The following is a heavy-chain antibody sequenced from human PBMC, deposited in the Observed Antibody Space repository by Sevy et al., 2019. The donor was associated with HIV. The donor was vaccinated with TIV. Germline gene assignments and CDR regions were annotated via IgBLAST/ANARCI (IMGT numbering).Heavy chain of an antibody. CDR1: GFTFSDYY. CDR3: ARDHVKDGDLGDYYYFAMDV. V-gene: IGHV3-11*01. Sequence: GGSLRLSCAASGFTFSDYYMSWIRQAPGKGLEWISYISGSDGIIYYADSVKGRFTVSRDNSKNSLYLQMSCLGAEDTAVYYCARDHVKDGDLGDYYYFAMDVWGQGTTVTVSS. J-gene: IGHJ6*02. CDR2: ISGSDGII. D-gene: IGHD4-17*01.